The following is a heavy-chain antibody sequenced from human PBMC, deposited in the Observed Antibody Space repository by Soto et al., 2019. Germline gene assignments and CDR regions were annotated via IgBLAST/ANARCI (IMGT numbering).Heavy chain of an antibody. D-gene: IGHD1-1*01. CDR3: ARRYGYSFDY. V-gene: IGHV4-59*08. Sequence: QVQLQESGPGLVKPSETLSLTCTVSGGSISSYYWSWIRQPPGKRLEWIGYIYYSGSTNYNPSLKSRGTISVDTSKNQFSLKLSSVTAADTAVYYCARRYGYSFDYWGQGTLVTVSS. J-gene: IGHJ4*02. CDR2: IYYSGST. CDR1: GGSISSYY.